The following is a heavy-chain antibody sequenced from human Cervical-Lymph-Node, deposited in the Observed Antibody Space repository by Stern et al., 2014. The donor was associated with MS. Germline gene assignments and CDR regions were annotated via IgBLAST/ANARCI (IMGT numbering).Heavy chain of an antibody. Sequence: VQLQESGPGLVKPSETLSLTCTVSGGSISSYYWSWIRQPPGKGLEWIGYIYYSGSTNYNPSLKSRVTISVDTSKNQFSLKLSSVTAADTAVYYCARDNINSSGGLDYWGQGTLVTVSS. CDR2: IYYSGST. CDR3: ARDNINSSGGLDY. CDR1: GGSISSYY. J-gene: IGHJ4*02. V-gene: IGHV4-59*01. D-gene: IGHD3-22*01.